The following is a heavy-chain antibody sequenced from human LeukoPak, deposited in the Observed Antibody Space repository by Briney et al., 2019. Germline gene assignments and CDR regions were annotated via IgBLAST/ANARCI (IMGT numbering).Heavy chain of an antibody. Sequence: GGSLRLSCAASGFTFSSYAMSWVRQAPGEGLEWVSAISGSGGSTYYADSVTGRFTISRDNSKNTLYLKMNSLRAEDTAVYYCAKGLVRERFPGYYYYGMDVWGQGTTVTASS. J-gene: IGHJ6*02. CDR2: ISGSGGST. D-gene: IGHD1-26*01. CDR3: AKGLVRERFPGYYYYGMDV. V-gene: IGHV3-23*01. CDR1: GFTFSSYA.